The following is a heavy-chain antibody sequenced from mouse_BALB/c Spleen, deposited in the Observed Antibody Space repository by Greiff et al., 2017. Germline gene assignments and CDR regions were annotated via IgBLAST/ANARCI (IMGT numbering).Heavy chain of an antibody. V-gene: IGHV1-5*01. CDR2: IYPGNSDT. CDR1: GYTFTSYW. D-gene: IGHD2-1*01. Sequence: VQLKESGTVLARPGASVKMSCTASGYTFTSYWMHWVKQRPGQGLEWIGAIYPGNSDTSYNQKFKGMAKLTAVTSTRIAYKKLSLLTNEDSAYYCCRSGDYGNYVYAYWGEGTLVTVSA. CDR3: RSGDYGNYVYAY. J-gene: IGHJ3*01.